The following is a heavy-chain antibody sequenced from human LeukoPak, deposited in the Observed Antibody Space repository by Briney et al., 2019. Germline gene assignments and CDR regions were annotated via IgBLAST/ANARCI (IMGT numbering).Heavy chain of an antibody. CDR3: ARDGWFGDYNWFDP. J-gene: IGHJ5*02. CDR2: ISIASNNI. D-gene: IGHD3-10*01. Sequence: GESLRLSCAASGFTFSSYSMNWVRQAPGKGLEWVSYISIASNNIYYADSVKGRFTISRDNAKNSLYLQMNSLRAEDTAMYYCARDGWFGDYNWFDPWGQGTLVTVSS. CDR1: GFTFSSYS. V-gene: IGHV3-48*01.